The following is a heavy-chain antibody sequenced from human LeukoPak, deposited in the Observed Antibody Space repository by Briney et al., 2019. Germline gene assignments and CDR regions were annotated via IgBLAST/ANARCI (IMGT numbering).Heavy chain of an antibody. V-gene: IGHV3-23*01. J-gene: IGHJ4*02. D-gene: IGHD3-22*01. CDR2: ISGSGGST. CDR1: GFTFSSYA. Sequence: GGSLRLSCAASGFTFSSYAMSWVRQAPGKGLEWVPAISGSGGSTYYADSVKGRFTISRDNSKNTLYLQMNSLRAEDTAVYYCAKDITIVVVTRAFFDYWGQGTLVTVSS. CDR3: AKDITIVVVTRAFFDY.